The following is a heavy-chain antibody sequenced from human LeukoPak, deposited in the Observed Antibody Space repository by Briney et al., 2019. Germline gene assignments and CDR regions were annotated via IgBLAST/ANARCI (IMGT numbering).Heavy chain of an antibody. CDR2: IYTSGST. CDR3: ARHLRFLEWLSPGMGV. J-gene: IGHJ6*02. CDR1: GGSISSYY. D-gene: IGHD3-3*01. Sequence: SPSETLSLTCTVSGGSISSYYWSWIRQPAGKGLEWIGRIYTSGSTNYNPSLKSRVTISVDTSKNQFSLKLSSVTAADTAVYYCARHLRFLEWLSPGMGVWGQGTTVTVSS. V-gene: IGHV4-4*07.